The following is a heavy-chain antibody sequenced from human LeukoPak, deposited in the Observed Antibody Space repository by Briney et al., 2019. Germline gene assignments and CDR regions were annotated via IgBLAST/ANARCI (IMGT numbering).Heavy chain of an antibody. J-gene: IGHJ4*02. CDR3: AYKWSCDY. CDR1: GFTFSSYA. CDR2: ISGSGGST. V-gene: IGHV3-23*01. Sequence: GGSLRLSCAASGFTFSSYAMSWVRQAPGKGLEWVSAISGSGGSTYYADSVKGRFTISRDNSKNTLYLQMSSPRAEDLAIYYCAYKWSCDYWGQGTLVTVSS. D-gene: IGHD1-1*01.